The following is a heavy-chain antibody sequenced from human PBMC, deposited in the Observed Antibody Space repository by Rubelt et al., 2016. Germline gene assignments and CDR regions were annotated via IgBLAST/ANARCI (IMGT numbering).Heavy chain of an antibody. J-gene: IGHJ3*02. CDR1: GGSISSYY. D-gene: IGHD5-12*01. CDR3: ARTSGYNYDEAFDI. V-gene: IGHV4-59*08. CDR2: VHYSGST. Sequence: GLVKPSETLSLTCTVSGGSISSYYWSWIRQPPGKGLVWIGYVHYSGSTDYNPSLKSRVTISVDTSKKQFSLKVRSVTAADTAVYYCARTSGYNYDEAFDIWGQGTMVTVSS.